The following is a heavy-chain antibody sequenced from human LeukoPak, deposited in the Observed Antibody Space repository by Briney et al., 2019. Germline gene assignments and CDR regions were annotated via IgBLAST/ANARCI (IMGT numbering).Heavy chain of an antibody. Sequence: PGGSLRLSCAASGFPFSSYAMSWVRQAPGKGLEWVSAICGSGGSTYYADSVKGRFTISRDNSKNTLYLQMNSLRAEDTAVYYCAKTYYYDSSGSVDYWGQGTLVTVSS. V-gene: IGHV3-23*01. CDR3: AKTYYYDSSGSVDY. D-gene: IGHD3-22*01. CDR2: ICGSGGST. CDR1: GFPFSSYA. J-gene: IGHJ4*02.